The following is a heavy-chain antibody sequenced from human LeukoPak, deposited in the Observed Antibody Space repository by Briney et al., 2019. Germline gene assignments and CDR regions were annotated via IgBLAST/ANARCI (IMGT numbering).Heavy chain of an antibody. CDR1: GFTFDDYA. Sequence: GGSPRLSCAASGFTFDDYAMHWVRQAPGKGLEWVSGISWNSGSIGYADSVKGRFTISRDNAKNSLYLQMNSLRAEDTALYYCAKDRHYDSSGYYSFPFDYWGQGTLVTVSS. CDR3: AKDRHYDSSGYYSFPFDY. CDR2: ISWNSGSI. D-gene: IGHD3-22*01. V-gene: IGHV3-9*01. J-gene: IGHJ4*02.